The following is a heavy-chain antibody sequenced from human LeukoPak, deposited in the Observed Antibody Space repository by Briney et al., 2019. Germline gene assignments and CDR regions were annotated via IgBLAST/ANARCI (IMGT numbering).Heavy chain of an antibody. CDR2: ISSSSSYI. D-gene: IGHD3-3*01. Sequence: GGSLRLSCAASGFTFSSYSMNWVRQAPGKGLEWVSSISSSSSYIYYADSVKGRFTISRDNAKNSLYLQMNSLRAEDTAVYYCAREGLRFLEWLLRRHIWFDPWGQGTLVTVSS. V-gene: IGHV3-21*01. CDR3: AREGLRFLEWLLRRHIWFDP. CDR1: GFTFSSYS. J-gene: IGHJ5*02.